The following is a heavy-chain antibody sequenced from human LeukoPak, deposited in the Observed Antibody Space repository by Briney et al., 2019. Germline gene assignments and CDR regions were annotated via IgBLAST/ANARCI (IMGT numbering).Heavy chain of an antibody. CDR3: ARSSGSGYGMDV. J-gene: IGHJ6*02. CDR1: GGSISSYY. CDR2: IYYSGST. D-gene: IGHD3-10*01. V-gene: IGHV4-59*08. Sequence: SETLSLTCTVSGGSISSYYWSWIRQPPGKGLEWIGYIYYSGSTNYNPSLKSRVTISVDTSKNQFSLKLSSVIAADTAVYYCARSSGSGYGMDVWGQGTTVTVSS.